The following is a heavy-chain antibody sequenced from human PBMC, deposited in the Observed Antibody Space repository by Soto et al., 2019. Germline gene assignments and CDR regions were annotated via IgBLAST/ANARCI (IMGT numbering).Heavy chain of an antibody. J-gene: IGHJ4*02. V-gene: IGHV3-48*01. CDR3: ARDIAVATFDY. Sequence: PGGSLRLSCAASGFTFSSYSMNWVRQAPGKGLEWVSYISSSSSTIYYADSVKGRFTISRDNAKNSLYLQMNSLRAEDTAVYYCARDIAVATFDYWGQGTLVTVSS. CDR1: GFTFSSYS. D-gene: IGHD6-19*01. CDR2: ISSSSSTI.